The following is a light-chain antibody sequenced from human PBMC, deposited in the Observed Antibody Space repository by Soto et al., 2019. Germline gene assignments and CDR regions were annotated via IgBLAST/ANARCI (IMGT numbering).Light chain of an antibody. CDR2: QAS. CDR1: QSISSW. Sequence: DIQMTQSTSTLSASVGDRVTITCRASQSISSWLAWYQQKPGKAPKLLIYQASGLESGVPSRFSGSGTGTEFTLTISSLQPDDFATYYCQQYNSYPITFGQGTRLEIK. CDR3: QQYNSYPIT. J-gene: IGKJ5*01. V-gene: IGKV1-5*03.